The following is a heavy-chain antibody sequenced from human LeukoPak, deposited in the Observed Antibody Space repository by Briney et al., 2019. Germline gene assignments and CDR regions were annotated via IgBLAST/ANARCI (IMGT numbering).Heavy chain of an antibody. D-gene: IGHD3-3*01. CDR3: ARTPGITIFGVVYYYGMDV. CDR2: IYYSGST. Sequence: SETLSLTCTVSGGSISSGGYYWSWIRQHPGKGLEWIGYIYYSGSTYYNPSLKSRVTISVDTSKNQFSLKLSPVTAADTAVYYCARTPGITIFGVVYYYGMDVWGQGTTVTVSS. CDR1: GGSISSGGYY. V-gene: IGHV4-31*03. J-gene: IGHJ6*02.